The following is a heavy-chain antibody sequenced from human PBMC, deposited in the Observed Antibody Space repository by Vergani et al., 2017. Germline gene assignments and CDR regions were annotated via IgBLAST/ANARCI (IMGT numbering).Heavy chain of an antibody. D-gene: IGHD5-12*01. Sequence: EVQLVESGGGLIHPGGSLRLSCEASGFSFSGYWMHWVRQSPEKGLVWVSRINSDGSITNYADSVKGRFTISRDNAKNTLYLEMNSLRADDTAIYYCVRVRCSGGCFMYNWFDAWGQGTLVTVSS. CDR1: GFSFSGYW. V-gene: IGHV3-74*01. CDR3: VRVRCSGGCFMYNWFDA. CDR2: INSDGSIT. J-gene: IGHJ5*02.